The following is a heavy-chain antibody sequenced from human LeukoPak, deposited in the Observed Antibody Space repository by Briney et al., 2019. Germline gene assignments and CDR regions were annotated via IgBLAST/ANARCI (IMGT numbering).Heavy chain of an antibody. CDR1: GFSFSRYT. CDR2: ISSNGGST. CDR3: ASSYDSSGYTPFDY. V-gene: IGHV3-64*01. J-gene: IGHJ4*02. D-gene: IGHD3-22*01. Sequence: PGGSLRLSCAASGFSFSRYTMHWVRQAPGKGPEYVSAISSNGGSTYYVKSVKGRFTISGDNSKKTLYLQMGSLRAENMAVYYCASSYDSSGYTPFDYWGQGTLVTVSS.